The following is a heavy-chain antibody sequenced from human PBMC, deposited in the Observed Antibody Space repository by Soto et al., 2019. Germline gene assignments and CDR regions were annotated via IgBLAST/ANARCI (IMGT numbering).Heavy chain of an antibody. D-gene: IGHD3-22*01. J-gene: IGHJ2*01. V-gene: IGHV2-5*02. Sequence: QITLKESGPTLVKPTQTLTLTCTFSGFSLETSGMGMSWIRQPPGKALEWLALIYWDDDKRYSPSPKNRLTITTDNSKNQGGLTVSNVDHVETAPHYCAHSLYHYANSGHYTYWYFDIWGRGTLVTVSS. CDR3: AHSLYHYANSGHYTYWYFDI. CDR2: IYWDDDK. CDR1: GFSLETSGMG.